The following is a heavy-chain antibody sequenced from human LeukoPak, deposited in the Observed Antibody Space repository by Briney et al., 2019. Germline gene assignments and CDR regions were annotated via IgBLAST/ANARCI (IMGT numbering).Heavy chain of an antibody. CDR3: ARVGQPLRYYFDY. V-gene: IGHV3-21*01. CDR1: GFTFSSYS. J-gene: IGHJ4*02. CDR2: ISSSSYI. D-gene: IGHD2-2*01. Sequence: GGSLRLSCAASGFTFSSYSMNWVRQAPGKGLEWVSSISSSSYIYYADSEKGRFTISRDNAKNSLYLQMNSLRAEDTAVYYCARVGQPLRYYFDYWGQGTLVTVSS.